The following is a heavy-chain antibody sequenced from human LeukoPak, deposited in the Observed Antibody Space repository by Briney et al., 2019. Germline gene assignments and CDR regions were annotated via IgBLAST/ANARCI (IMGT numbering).Heavy chain of an antibody. CDR2: IYYSGST. V-gene: IGHV4-59*01. Sequence: SETLSLTCTVSGGSISSYYWQWIRQPPGKGLEWVGYIYYSGSTNYNPSLKSRVTISVDTSKNQFSLKLSSVTAADTAVYYCARGGSSGWYDWYFDLWGRGTLVTVSS. CDR3: ARGGSSGWYDWYFDL. CDR1: GGSISSYY. J-gene: IGHJ2*01. D-gene: IGHD6-19*01.